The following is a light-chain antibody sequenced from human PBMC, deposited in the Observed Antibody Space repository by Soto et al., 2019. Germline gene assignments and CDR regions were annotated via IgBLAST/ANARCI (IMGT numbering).Light chain of an antibody. CDR2: EVS. V-gene: IGLV2-14*01. CDR3: SSYTGSSAPYV. J-gene: IGLJ1*01. Sequence: QSARTQPASVSGSPGQSITISCTGTSSDVGGYNYVSWYQQHPGKAPKLLIYEVSYRPSGVSDRFSGSKSGNTASLTISGLQAEDEADYYGSSYTGSSAPYVFGTGTKLTVL. CDR1: SSDVGGYNY.